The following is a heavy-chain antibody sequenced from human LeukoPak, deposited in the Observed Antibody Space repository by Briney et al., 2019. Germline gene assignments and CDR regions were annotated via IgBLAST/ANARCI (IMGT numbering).Heavy chain of an antibody. CDR3: ARLTRRDYRYYYYYMDV. CDR2: INHSGST. Sequence: PSETLSLTCAVYGGSFSGYYWSWIRQPPGKGLEWIGEINHSGSTNYNPSLKSRVTISVDTSKNQFSLKLSSVTAADTAVYYCARLTRRDYRYYYYYMDVWGKGTTVTVSS. CDR1: GGSFSGYY. J-gene: IGHJ6*03. V-gene: IGHV4-34*01. D-gene: IGHD4-17*01.